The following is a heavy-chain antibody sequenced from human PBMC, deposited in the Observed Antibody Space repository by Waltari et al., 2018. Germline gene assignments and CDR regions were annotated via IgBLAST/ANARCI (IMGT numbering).Heavy chain of an antibody. J-gene: IGHJ3*02. CDR1: GYTFTSYA. V-gene: IGHV1-3*01. D-gene: IGHD2-15*01. CDR2: INAGNGNT. Sequence: VQLVQSGAEVKKPGASVKVSCKASGYTFTSYAMHWVRQAPGQRLEWMGWINAGNGNTKYSQKFQGRVTITRDTSASTAYMELSSLRSEDTAVYYCARDGYCSGGSCHDAFDIWGQGSMVTVSS. CDR3: ARDGYCSGGSCHDAFDI.